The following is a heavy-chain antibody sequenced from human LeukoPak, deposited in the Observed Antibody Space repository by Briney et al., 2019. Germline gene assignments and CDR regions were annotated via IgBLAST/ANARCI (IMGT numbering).Heavy chain of an antibody. CDR1: GFTFGDYA. D-gene: IGHD6-19*01. V-gene: IGHV3-49*03. J-gene: IGHJ4*02. CDR2: IRSKAYGGTT. Sequence: GGSLRLSCTASGFTFGDYAMSWFRQAPGKGLEWVGFIRSKAYGGTTEYAASVKGRFTISRDDSKSIAYLQMNSLKTEDTAVYYCTRDGSGWPYYFDYWGQGTLVTVSS. CDR3: TRDGSGWPYYFDY.